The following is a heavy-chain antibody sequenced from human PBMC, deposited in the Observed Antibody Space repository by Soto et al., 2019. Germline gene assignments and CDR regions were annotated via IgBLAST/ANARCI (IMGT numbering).Heavy chain of an antibody. J-gene: IGHJ3*02. CDR2: ISGSGSTI. CDR3: ARVSPWSSGNGAFDI. Sequence: PGGSLRLSCAASGFTFSSYEMNWVRQAPGKGLEWVSYISGSGSTIYYADSVKGRFTISRDNAKNSLYLQMNSLRAEDTAVYYCARVSPWSSGNGAFDIWGQGTMVTVSS. CDR1: GFTFSSYE. V-gene: IGHV3-48*03. D-gene: IGHD5-12*01.